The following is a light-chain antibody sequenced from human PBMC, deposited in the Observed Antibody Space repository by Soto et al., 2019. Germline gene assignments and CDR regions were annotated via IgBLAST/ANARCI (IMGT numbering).Light chain of an antibody. V-gene: IGKV3-20*01. Sequence: EIVLTQSPGTLSLSPGERATLSCRASQSVSNSYLAWYQQKPGQAPRLLIYCASSGATGIPDRFSGSGSGTDFTLTISRLDPEDFAVYYCQQYGSSPYTFGQGTKLEIK. CDR3: QQYGSSPYT. J-gene: IGKJ2*01. CDR2: CAS. CDR1: QSVSNSY.